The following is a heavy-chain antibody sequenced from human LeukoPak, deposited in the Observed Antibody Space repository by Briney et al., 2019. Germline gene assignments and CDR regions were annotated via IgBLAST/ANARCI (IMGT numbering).Heavy chain of an antibody. CDR3: ARVALFGYSYGHGDYPPAGFDY. CDR2: INHSGST. D-gene: IGHD5-18*01. V-gene: IGHV4-34*01. Sequence: PSETLSLTCAVYGGSFSGYYWSWIRQPPGKGLEWIGEINHSGSTNYNPSLKSRVTISVDTSKNQFSLKLSSVTAADTAVYYCARVALFGYSYGHGDYPPAGFDYWGQGTLVTVSS. J-gene: IGHJ4*02. CDR1: GGSFSGYY.